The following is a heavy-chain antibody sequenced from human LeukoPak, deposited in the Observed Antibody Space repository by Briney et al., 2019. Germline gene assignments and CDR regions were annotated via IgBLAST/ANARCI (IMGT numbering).Heavy chain of an antibody. V-gene: IGHV1-18*01. CDR2: TSAYNGNT. J-gene: IGHJ5*02. D-gene: IGHD1-1*01. CDR1: GYTFTTYG. CDR3: ARSPGVNWNDVLWFDP. Sequence: ASVKVSCKAAGYTFTTYGISWVRQAPGQGLEWMGWTSAYNGNTNYAQNLQGRVTITTDTSTNTAYMELRSLRSDDTAVYYCARSPGVNWNDVLWFDPWGQGTLVTVSS.